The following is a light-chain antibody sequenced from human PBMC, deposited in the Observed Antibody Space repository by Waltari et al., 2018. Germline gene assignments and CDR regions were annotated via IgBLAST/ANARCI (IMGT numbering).Light chain of an antibody. Sequence: DIQMTQSPPSLSASVGDTVTMTCRASQSVGNYLTWFQQKPGEAPKLLIHAASSLGFGVPSRFSGSGSETDFTLTIAGLQREDVGTYYCQQTYTVPRSFGQGTKVE. CDR3: QQTYTVPRS. CDR2: AAS. CDR1: QSVGNY. J-gene: IGKJ2*01. V-gene: IGKV1-39*01.